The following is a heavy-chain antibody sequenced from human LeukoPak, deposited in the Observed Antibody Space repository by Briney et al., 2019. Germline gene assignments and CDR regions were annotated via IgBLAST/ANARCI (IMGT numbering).Heavy chain of an antibody. CDR3: ARVGARDGYNIWYFDL. CDR1: GFTFSSYS. Sequence: GGSLRLSCAASGFTFSSYSMNWVRQAPGKGLEWVSSISSSSSNIYYADSVKGRFTISRDNAKNTLYLQMNSLRAEDTAVYYCARVGARDGYNIWYFDLWGCGTLVTVSS. D-gene: IGHD5-24*01. CDR2: ISSSSSNI. J-gene: IGHJ2*01. V-gene: IGHV3-21*01.